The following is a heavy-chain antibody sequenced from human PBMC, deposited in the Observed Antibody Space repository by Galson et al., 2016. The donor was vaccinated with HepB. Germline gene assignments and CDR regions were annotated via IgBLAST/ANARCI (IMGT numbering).Heavy chain of an antibody. CDR1: GGTFSSYA. D-gene: IGHD1-1*01. J-gene: IGHJ4*02. V-gene: IGHV1-69*04. CDR2: IISILGIK. CDR3: ARLQLERRYYFDF. Sequence: SVKVSCKAPGGTFSSYAISWVRQAPGQGLGWMGRIISILGIKTYAQKFQGRVTITADKSTSTAYMELSSLRSEDTAVYYCARLQLERRYYFDFWGQGTLATVSS.